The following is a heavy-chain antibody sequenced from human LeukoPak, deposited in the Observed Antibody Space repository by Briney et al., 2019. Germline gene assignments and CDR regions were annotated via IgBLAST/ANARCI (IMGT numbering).Heavy chain of an antibody. D-gene: IGHD3-22*01. Sequence: PSDTLSLTCTVSGGSITSSSYYWGWIRQPPGKGLEWLGRIYYSGSTYDNPSLKSRVTISVDRSKNQCTLKLSSRTAASTAVYYCARLYYDSSGYYWFDRWGQGTLVTVSS. V-gene: IGHV4-39*01. CDR3: ARLYYDSSGYYWFDR. CDR1: GGSITSSSYY. J-gene: IGHJ5*02. CDR2: IYYSGST.